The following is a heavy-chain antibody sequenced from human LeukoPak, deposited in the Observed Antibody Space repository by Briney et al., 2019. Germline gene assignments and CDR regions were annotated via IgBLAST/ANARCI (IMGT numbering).Heavy chain of an antibody. D-gene: IGHD2-21*02. CDR1: GFTFTYYA. Sequence: PGRSLRLSCAVSGFTFTYYAMHCVRQAPGKGLEWVAVISHDGSNQQYADSVRGQVTISRDNSKSTLYLQMASLRAGDTAVYYCARQGDTGSWYFDYWGQGTLVTVSS. CDR2: ISHDGSNQ. CDR3: ARQGDTGSWYFDY. V-gene: IGHV3-30-3*01. J-gene: IGHJ4*02.